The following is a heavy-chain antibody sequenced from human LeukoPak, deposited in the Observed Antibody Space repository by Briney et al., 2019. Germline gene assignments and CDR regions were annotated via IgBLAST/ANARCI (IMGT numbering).Heavy chain of an antibody. CDR2: ISGSGGST. Sequence: GGSLRLSCAASGFTFSSYAMSWVRQAPGKGLEWVSAISGSGGSTYYADSVKGRFTISRDNSKNTLYLQMNSLRAEDTAVYYCAKCIAAAEEPLEPHYFDYWGQGTLVTVSS. CDR1: GFTFSSYA. D-gene: IGHD6-13*01. J-gene: IGHJ4*02. V-gene: IGHV3-23*01. CDR3: AKCIAAAEEPLEPHYFDY.